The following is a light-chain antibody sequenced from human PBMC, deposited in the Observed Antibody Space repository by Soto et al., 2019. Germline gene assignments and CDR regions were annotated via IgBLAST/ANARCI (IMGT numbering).Light chain of an antibody. CDR3: QQSYSTPLT. V-gene: IGKV1-39*01. J-gene: IGKJ4*01. CDR1: QTISNF. Sequence: IQLTQSPSSLSASVGDTVTITCRAGQTISNFLNWYQQKPGKAPKLLIYAASSLQSGVPSRFSGSGSGTDFTLTISSLQPEDFATYYCQQSYSTPLTFGGGTKVEIK. CDR2: AAS.